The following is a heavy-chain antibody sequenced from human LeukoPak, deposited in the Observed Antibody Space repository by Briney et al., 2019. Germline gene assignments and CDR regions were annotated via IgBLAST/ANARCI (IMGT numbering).Heavy chain of an antibody. CDR3: ARVLSVRGTIYHFET. J-gene: IGHJ4*02. Sequence: PSETLSLTCSVSGGPINDHYWSWIRQPPGKGLEWIGYVYYSGSDSNYNPSLKSRVTVSIETSKRQFSLKMRSVTAADTAVYYCARVLSVRGTIYHFETWGQGTLVAVSS. V-gene: IGHV4-59*11. CDR1: GGPINDHY. D-gene: IGHD3-10*01. CDR2: VYYSGSDS.